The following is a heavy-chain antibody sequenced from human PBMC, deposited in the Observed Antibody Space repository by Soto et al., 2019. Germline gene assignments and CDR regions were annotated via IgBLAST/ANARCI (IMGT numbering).Heavy chain of an antibody. CDR1: GYTFTSYD. Sequence: QVQLVQSGAEVKKPGASVKVSCKASGYTFTSYDINWVRQATGQGLEWMGWMNPNSGNTGYAQKCQGRVTMTRNTSISTAYMELSSLRSEDTAVYYCARGLVVLRYFDWSVDAFDIWGQGTMVTVSS. D-gene: IGHD3-9*01. CDR2: MNPNSGNT. J-gene: IGHJ3*02. CDR3: ARGLVVLRYFDWSVDAFDI. V-gene: IGHV1-8*01.